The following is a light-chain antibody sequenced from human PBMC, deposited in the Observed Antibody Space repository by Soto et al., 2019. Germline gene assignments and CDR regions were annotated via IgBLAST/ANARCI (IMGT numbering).Light chain of an antibody. CDR1: QSISSW. V-gene: IGKV1-5*01. CDR3: QQYNSYSWT. CDR2: DAS. J-gene: IGKJ1*01. Sequence: DTQMTQSPSTLSASVGDRVTITCRASQSISSWLAWYQQKPGKAPKLLIYDASSLESGVPSRFSGSRSGTEFTLTISSLQHDDFATYYCQQYNSYSWTFGQGTKV.